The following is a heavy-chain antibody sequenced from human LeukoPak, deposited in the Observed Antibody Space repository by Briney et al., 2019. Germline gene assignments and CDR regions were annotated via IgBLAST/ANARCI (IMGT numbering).Heavy chain of an antibody. J-gene: IGHJ4*02. Sequence: PGGSLRLSCAASGFTFNIAWMSWVRQAPGKGLEWVGRIKTKADGGTADYAAPVKGRFTISRDDSKSTLYLQMNSLKTEGTAVYYCTTGSSGNWGQGALVTVSS. D-gene: IGHD3-10*01. CDR3: TTGSSGN. CDR2: IKTKADGGTA. CDR1: GFTFNIAW. V-gene: IGHV3-15*01.